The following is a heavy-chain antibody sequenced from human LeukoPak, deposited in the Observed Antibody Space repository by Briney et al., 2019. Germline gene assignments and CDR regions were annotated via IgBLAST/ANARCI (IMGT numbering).Heavy chain of an antibody. CDR2: IYHSGST. V-gene: IGHV4-38-2*01. D-gene: IGHD2-15*01. Sequence: PSETLSLTCAVSGYSISSGYYWGRIRQPPGKGLEWIGSIYHSGSTYYNPSLKSRVTISVDTSKNQFSLKLSSVTAADTAVYYCARHYRHCSGGSCSGGFDYWGQGTLVTVSS. J-gene: IGHJ4*02. CDR1: GYSISSGYY. CDR3: ARHYRHCSGGSCSGGFDY.